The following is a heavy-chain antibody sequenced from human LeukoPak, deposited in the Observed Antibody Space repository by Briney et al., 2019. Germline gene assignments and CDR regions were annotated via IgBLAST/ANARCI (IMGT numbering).Heavy chain of an antibody. J-gene: IGHJ5*02. CDR2: INRGGIT. CDR3: ARVAFGAQNWFDP. Sequence: PSETLSLTCAVYGGSLSGYYWSWIRQSPGKGLEWIGEINRGGITYYNPSLKSRVTISVDTSKNQFSLKLSSVTAADTAVYYCARVAFGAQNWFDPWGQGTLVTVSS. CDR1: GGSLSGYY. V-gene: IGHV4-34*01. D-gene: IGHD4/OR15-4a*01.